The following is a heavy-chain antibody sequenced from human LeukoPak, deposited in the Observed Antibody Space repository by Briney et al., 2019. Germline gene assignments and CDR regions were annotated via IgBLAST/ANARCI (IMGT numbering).Heavy chain of an antibody. D-gene: IGHD3-10*01. V-gene: IGHV3-30*04. CDR2: ISYDGSNK. J-gene: IGHJ4*02. Sequence: GGSLRLSCAASGFTFSGSAMHWVRQAPGKGLEWVAVISYDGSNKYYADSVKGRFTISRDNSKNTLYLQMNSLRAEDTAVYYCARDSGFGELWGYFDYWGQGTLVTVSS. CDR3: ARDSGFGELWGYFDY. CDR1: GFTFSGSA.